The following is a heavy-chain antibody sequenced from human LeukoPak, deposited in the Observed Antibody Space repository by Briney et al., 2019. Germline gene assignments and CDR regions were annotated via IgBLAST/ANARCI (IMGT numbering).Heavy chain of an antibody. V-gene: IGHV4-4*07. CDR1: GGSISSYY. Sequence: SETLSLTCIVSGGSISSYYWSWIRQPAGKGLEWIGRIHTSGSTNYNPSLKSRVTMSVDTSKNQFSLKLSSVTAVDTAVYYCARDKYYYDSSGSTFDYWGQGTLVTVSS. CDR3: ARDKYYYDSSGSTFDY. D-gene: IGHD3-22*01. CDR2: IHTSGST. J-gene: IGHJ4*02.